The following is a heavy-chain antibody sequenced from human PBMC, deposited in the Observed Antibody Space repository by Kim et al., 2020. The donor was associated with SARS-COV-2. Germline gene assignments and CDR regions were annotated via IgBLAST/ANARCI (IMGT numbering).Heavy chain of an antibody. V-gene: IGHV4-34*01. CDR1: GGSFSDYY. Sequence: SETLSLTCVVSGGSFSDYYWTWIRQPPGKGLEWIGEIKHSGDTNYNPSLRSRVTLTVDTSKNQFSLNMDSVTAADTSVYYCARLMSDSRKYWWFDPWGQGTLVTVSS. D-gene: IGHD3-22*01. J-gene: IGHJ5*02. CDR2: IKHSGDT. CDR3: ARLMSDSRKYWWFDP.